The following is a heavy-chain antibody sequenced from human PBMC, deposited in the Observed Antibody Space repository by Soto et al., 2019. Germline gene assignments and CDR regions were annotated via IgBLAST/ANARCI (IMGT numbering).Heavy chain of an antibody. J-gene: IGHJ6*04. CDR1: GGSISSYY. Sequence: SETLSLTCTVSGGSISSYYWSWIRQPAGKGLEWIGRIYTSGSTNYNPSLKSRVTMSVDTSKNQFSLKLSSVTAADTAVYYCARWGGMVVFPAAIGRKENPVFGAPSYCGWDVWAKGSSV. D-gene: IGHD2-2*01. V-gene: IGHV4-4*07. CDR2: IYTSGST. CDR3: ARWGGMVVFPAAIGRKENPVFGAPSYCGWDV.